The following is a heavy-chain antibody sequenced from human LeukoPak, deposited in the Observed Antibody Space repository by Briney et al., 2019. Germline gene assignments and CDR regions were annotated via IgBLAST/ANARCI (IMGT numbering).Heavy chain of an antibody. CDR1: GFTVSSNY. J-gene: IGHJ3*02. V-gene: IGHV3-53*05. CDR3: ANFEGSSQAFHI. Sequence: GGSLRLSCAASGFTVSSNYMSWVRQAPGKGLEWVSVIYSGGSIYYADSVKGRFSIYRDNSNYTLYLQMNSLRAEDTAVYYCANFEGSSQAFHIWGQGTLVTVSS. D-gene: IGHD3-9*01. CDR2: IYSGGSI.